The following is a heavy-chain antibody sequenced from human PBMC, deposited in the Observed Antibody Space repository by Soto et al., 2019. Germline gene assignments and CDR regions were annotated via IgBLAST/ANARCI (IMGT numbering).Heavy chain of an antibody. Sequence: GGSLRLSGAASGFTFSGKKYLTWVRQAPGKGLEWVSALYSTDGTYYADSVKGRFSTSKDNTKNTFYLQLNSLRPDDTAVYHCANWTLLIHAFDIWGPGTMVTFS. V-gene: IGHV3-53*01. J-gene: IGHJ3*02. CDR2: LYSTDGT. CDR3: ANWTLLIHAFDI. CDR1: GFTFSGKKY. D-gene: IGHD1-26*01.